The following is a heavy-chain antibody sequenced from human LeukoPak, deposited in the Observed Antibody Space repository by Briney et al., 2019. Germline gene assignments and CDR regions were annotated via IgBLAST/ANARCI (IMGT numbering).Heavy chain of an antibody. CDR1: GYSISSGYH. D-gene: IGHD7-27*01. CDR2: VYRSGTA. CDR3: ARENWVFDY. J-gene: IGHJ4*02. V-gene: IGHV4-38-2*02. Sequence: SETLSLTCVVSGYSISSGYHWGWIRQPPGKGLEWIGSVYRSGTAYYDPSLKSRVTISVDTSKNQISLKVRSVTAADTALYYCARENWVFDYWGQGILVTVSS.